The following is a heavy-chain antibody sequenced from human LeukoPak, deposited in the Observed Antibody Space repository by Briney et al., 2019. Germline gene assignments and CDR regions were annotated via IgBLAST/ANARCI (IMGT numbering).Heavy chain of an antibody. CDR2: ISGNGRIT. D-gene: IGHD3-10*01. CDR3: ARGGSQPITMHVFDY. V-gene: IGHV3-23*01. CDR1: GYTFSSYA. Sequence: PGRSLRLSCAVSGYTFSSYALSWVRQVPGKGLEWVSIISGNGRITYYADSVVKGRFTISRDSSKNTMYMQMNNLRAEDTAVYYCARGGSQPITMHVFDYWGQGTLVTVSS. J-gene: IGHJ4*02.